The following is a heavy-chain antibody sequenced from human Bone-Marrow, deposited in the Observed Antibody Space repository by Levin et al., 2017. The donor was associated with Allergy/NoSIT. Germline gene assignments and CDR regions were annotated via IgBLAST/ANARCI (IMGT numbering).Heavy chain of an antibody. CDR1: GFTFSRHW. Sequence: LSLTCAASGFTFSRHWMHWVRQAPGKGLVWVSRINGDGSSTTYADSVKGRFTVSRDNAKNTLFLAMNSLRAEDTAVYYCAKVANDGNYGYYYGLDVWGQGTTVTVSS. CDR3: AKVANDGNYGYYYGLDV. V-gene: IGHV3-74*01. CDR2: INGDGSST. D-gene: IGHD3-10*01. J-gene: IGHJ6*02.